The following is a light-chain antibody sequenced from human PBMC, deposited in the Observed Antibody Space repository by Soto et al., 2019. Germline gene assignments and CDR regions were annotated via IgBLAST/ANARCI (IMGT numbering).Light chain of an antibody. CDR3: QQNYSPPPIT. Sequence: DIQMTQSPSSLSASVGDRVTITCRASQGIRNDLGWYQQKPGKAPKRLIYTASSLQSGVPSRFSGSGSGTDFTLTISSLQPEDSENYYCQQNYSPPPITFGQGTRLEIK. CDR2: TAS. V-gene: IGKV1-39*01. J-gene: IGKJ5*01. CDR1: QGIRND.